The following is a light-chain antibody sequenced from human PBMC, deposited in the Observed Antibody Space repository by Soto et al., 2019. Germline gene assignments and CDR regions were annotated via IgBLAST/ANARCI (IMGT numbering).Light chain of an antibody. CDR3: SSYAASNNFYFV. J-gene: IGLJ3*02. V-gene: IGLV2-8*01. CDR2: EVT. Sequence: QSALTQPPSASGSPGQSVTISCTGTSSDVGGSNYVSWYQQYPGRAPKLMIYEVTKRPSGVPDRFSGSTSGNTASLTVSGLQAEDEADYYGSSYAASNNFYFVFGGGTKLSVL. CDR1: SSDVGGSNY.